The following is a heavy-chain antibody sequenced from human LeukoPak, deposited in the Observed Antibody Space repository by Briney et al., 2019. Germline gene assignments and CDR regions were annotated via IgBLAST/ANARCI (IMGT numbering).Heavy chain of an antibody. CDR2: IYYSGST. D-gene: IGHD6-19*01. CDR3: ARETTGYSSGWYVGPYYYYYGMDV. CDR1: GGSISSSSYY. J-gene: IGHJ6*02. V-gene: IGHV4-39*07. Sequence: SETLSLTCTVSGGSISSSSYYWGWIRQPPGKGLEWIGSIYYSGSTYYNPSIKSRVTISVDTSKNQFSLKLSSVTAADTAVYYCARETTGYSSGWYVGPYYYYYGMDVWGQGTTVTVSS.